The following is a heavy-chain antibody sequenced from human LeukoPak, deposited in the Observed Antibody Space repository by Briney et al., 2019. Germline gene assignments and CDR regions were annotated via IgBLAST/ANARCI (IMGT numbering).Heavy chain of an antibody. CDR2: IIQDGSQK. V-gene: IGHV3-7*05. CDR3: TRDKSYGDSEDY. J-gene: IGHJ4*02. D-gene: IGHD4-17*01. Sequence: GGSLRLSCTASGFTFSTYWMSWVRQAPGKGLEWVANIIQDGSQKYYVDSVKGRFTISRDNAKNSLYLQMNSLRAEDTAVYYCTRDKSYGDSEDYWGQGTLVTVSS. CDR1: GFTFSTYW.